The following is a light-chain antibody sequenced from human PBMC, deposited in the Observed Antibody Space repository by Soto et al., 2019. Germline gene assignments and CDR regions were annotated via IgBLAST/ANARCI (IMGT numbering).Light chain of an antibody. CDR2: KAS. J-gene: IGKJ1*01. Sequence: DVQMTQTPSTLSASVGDRVTITYRASQSISSWLAWYQQKPGKAPKLFIYKASTLESGVPSRFSGSGSGTEFTLAISSLQPDDSATYYCQQYNDNWTFGQGTKVDIK. CDR3: QQYNDNWT. CDR1: QSISSW. V-gene: IGKV1-5*03.